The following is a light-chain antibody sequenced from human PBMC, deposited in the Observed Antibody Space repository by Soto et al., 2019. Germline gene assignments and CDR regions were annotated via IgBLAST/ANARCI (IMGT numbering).Light chain of an antibody. J-gene: IGLJ1*01. CDR2: EVT. V-gene: IGLV2-14*01. CDR3: SSYKTSSTRV. Sequence: QSVLTQPASVSGSPGQSIAISCTGSSSDVGIYNYVSWYQQHPGKVPKLIIYEVTNRPSGVSNRFSGSKSGNTASLTISGRQAADEADYYCSSYKTSSTRVFGTGTKLTVL. CDR1: SSDVGIYNY.